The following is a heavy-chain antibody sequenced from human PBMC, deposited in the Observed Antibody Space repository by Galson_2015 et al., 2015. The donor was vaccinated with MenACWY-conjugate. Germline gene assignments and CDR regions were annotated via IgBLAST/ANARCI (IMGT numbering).Heavy chain of an antibody. CDR2: IWSNGINN. CDR3: ARERGPYDAFDI. D-gene: IGHD3-10*01. Sequence: SLRLSCEASGFTLSSCGMHWVRQAPGKGLEWLAVIWSNGINNYYADSVKGRFTISRDDSKHSLLLQMNSLRVDDTAVYYCARERGPYDAFDIWGQGTMVTVSS. J-gene: IGHJ3*02. CDR1: GFTLSSCG. V-gene: IGHV3-33*01.